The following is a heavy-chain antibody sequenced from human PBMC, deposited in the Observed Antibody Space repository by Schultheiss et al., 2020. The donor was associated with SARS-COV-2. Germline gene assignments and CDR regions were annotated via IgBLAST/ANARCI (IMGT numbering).Heavy chain of an antibody. CDR2: IKSKTDGGTT. J-gene: IGHJ6*02. V-gene: IGHV3-15*01. Sequence: GGSLRLSCAASGFTFSNAWMSWVRQAPGKGLEWVGRIKSKTDGGTTDYAAPVKGRFTISRDDSKNTLYLQMNSLKTEDTAVYYCTTLGGIVVVPAAMRDVWGQGTTVTVSS. CDR1: GFTFSNAW. CDR3: TTLGGIVVVPAAMRDV. D-gene: IGHD2-2*01.